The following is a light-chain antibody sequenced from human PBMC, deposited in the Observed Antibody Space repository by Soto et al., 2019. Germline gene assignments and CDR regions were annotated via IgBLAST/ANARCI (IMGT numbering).Light chain of an antibody. V-gene: IGLV2-11*01. CDR2: DVS. J-gene: IGLJ1*01. CDR1: SSDVGGYNY. Sequence: QSALTQPRSVSGSPGQSVTISCTGTSSDVGGYNYVSWYQHHPGKAPKLMIYDVSKRPSGVPDRFSSSKSGNTASLTISGLQAEDEADYYCCSYAGSYTYVFGTGIKLTVL. CDR3: CSYAGSYTYV.